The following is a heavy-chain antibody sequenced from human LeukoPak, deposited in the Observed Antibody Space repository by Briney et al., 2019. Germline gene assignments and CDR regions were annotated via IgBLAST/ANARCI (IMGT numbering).Heavy chain of an antibody. CDR1: GFTFSSYA. Sequence: PGGSLRLSCAASGFTFSSYAISWVRQAPGQGLEWMGGIIPIFGTANYAQKFQGRVTITADESTSTAYMELSSLRSADTAVYYCARDGPQVCRGGSCYSGYYYGVDVWGQGTTVTVSS. CDR3: ARDGPQVCRGGSCYSGYYYGVDV. V-gene: IGHV1-69*01. D-gene: IGHD2-15*01. J-gene: IGHJ6*02. CDR2: IIPIFGTA.